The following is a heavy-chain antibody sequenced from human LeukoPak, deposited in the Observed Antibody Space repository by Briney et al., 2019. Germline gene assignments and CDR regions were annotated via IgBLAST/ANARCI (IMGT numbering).Heavy chain of an antibody. V-gene: IGHV4-38-2*02. J-gene: IGHJ4*02. D-gene: IGHD3-22*01. CDR3: ARADSGYYFDY. CDR1: GYSISSGYY. Sequence: SETLSLTCTVSGYSISSGYYWGWIRQPPGKGLEWIGSIYHSGSTYYNPSLKSRVTISVDTSKNQFSLKLSSVTAADTAVYYCARADSGYYFDYWGQGTLVTVSS. CDR2: IYHSGST.